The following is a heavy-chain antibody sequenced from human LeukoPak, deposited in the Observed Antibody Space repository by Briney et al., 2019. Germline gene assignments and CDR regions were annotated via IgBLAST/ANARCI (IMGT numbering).Heavy chain of an antibody. CDR2: ISSNGGST. J-gene: IGHJ6*02. CDR1: GFTFSSYA. D-gene: IGHD6-19*01. V-gene: IGHV3-64*01. Sequence: PGRSLRLSCAASGFTFSSYAMHWVRQAPGKGLEYVSAISSNGGSTYYANSVKGRFTISRDNSKNTLYLQMGSLRAEDMAVYYCARESWSAVAGNVYYYYGMDVWGQGTTVTVSS. CDR3: ARESWSAVAGNVYYYYGMDV.